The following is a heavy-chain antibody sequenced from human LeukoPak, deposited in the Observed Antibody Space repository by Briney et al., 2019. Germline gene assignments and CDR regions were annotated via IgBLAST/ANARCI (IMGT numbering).Heavy chain of an antibody. Sequence: GGSLRLSCTASGFTFSSYAMHWVRQAPGKGLEWVAVISYGGDDGSNIYYADSVKGRFTVSRDNSKNTLYLQMNSLRAEDTAVYYCASVALDHSSSWQPDYWGQGTLVTVSS. CDR1: GFTFSSYA. V-gene: IGHV3-30-3*01. D-gene: IGHD6-13*01. J-gene: IGHJ4*02. CDR2: ISYGGDDGSNI. CDR3: ASVALDHSSSWQPDY.